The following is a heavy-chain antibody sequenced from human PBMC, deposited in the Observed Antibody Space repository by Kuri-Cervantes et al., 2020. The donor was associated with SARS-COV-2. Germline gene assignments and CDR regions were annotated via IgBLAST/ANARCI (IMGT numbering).Heavy chain of an antibody. CDR2: INSDGSST. J-gene: IGHJ3*02. D-gene: IGHD5-18*01. CDR3: ARVGTAMVTRSAFDI. CDR1: GFTFSSYW. Sequence: GGSLRLSCAASGFTFSSYWMHWVRQAPGKGLVWVSRINSDGSSTSYADSVKGRFTISRDNAKNTLYLQMNSLRAEDTAVYYCARVGTAMVTRSAFDIWGQGKRVT. V-gene: IGHV3-74*01.